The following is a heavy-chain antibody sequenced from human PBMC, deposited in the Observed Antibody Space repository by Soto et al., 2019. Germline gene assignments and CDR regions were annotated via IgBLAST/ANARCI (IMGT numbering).Heavy chain of an antibody. CDR2: ISASSDAI. J-gene: IGHJ5*02. V-gene: IGHV3-48*02. CDR3: ARLYTISRVGAWFDP. CDR1: GFIFSTYT. D-gene: IGHD3-16*01. Sequence: EGQLVESGGGLVLPGGSLRLSCAASGFIFSTYTLNWVRQAPGKGLEWVSYISASSDAIHYADSVKGRFTVSRDNAKNSLFLQMNSLRDEDTAVYYCARLYTISRVGAWFDPWGQGTLVTVSS.